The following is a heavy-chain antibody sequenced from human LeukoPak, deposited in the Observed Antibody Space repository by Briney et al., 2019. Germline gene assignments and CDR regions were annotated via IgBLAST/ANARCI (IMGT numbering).Heavy chain of an antibody. CDR1: GFTFSSYA. J-gene: IGHJ4*02. Sequence: GGSLRLSCAASGFTFSSYAMSWVRQAPGKGLEWVSSISGSGDSTYYADSVKGRFTISRDNSKNTLYLQMNSLRAEDTAVYYCAKWYPRHYYDSSGYYWGQGTLVTVSS. CDR3: AKWYPRHYYDSSGYY. V-gene: IGHV3-23*01. CDR2: ISGSGDST. D-gene: IGHD3-22*01.